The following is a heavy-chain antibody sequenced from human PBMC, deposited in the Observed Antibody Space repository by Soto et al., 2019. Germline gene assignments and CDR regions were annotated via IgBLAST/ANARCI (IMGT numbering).Heavy chain of an antibody. J-gene: IGHJ4*02. D-gene: IGHD4-4*01. CDR2: IYHSGST. CDR1: GGSISSGGYS. Sequence: SETLSLTCAVSGGSISSGGYSWSWIRQPPGKGLEWIGYIYHSGSTYYNPSLKSRITISIDRSKNQLSLKLSSVTAADTAVFYGARGMTTVTPLDYWGQGTLVTVSS. CDR3: ARGMTTVTPLDY. V-gene: IGHV4-30-2*01.